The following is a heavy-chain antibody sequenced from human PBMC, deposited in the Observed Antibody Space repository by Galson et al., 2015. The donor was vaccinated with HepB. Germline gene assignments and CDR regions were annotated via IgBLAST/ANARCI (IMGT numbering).Heavy chain of an antibody. D-gene: IGHD2-15*01. J-gene: IGHJ4*02. CDR3: ARAGADIVVVVADLQIDY. Sequence: SVKVSCKASGYTFTSYGISWVRQAPGQGLEWMGWISAYNGNTNYAQKLQGRVTMTTDTSTSTAYMELRSLRSDDTAVYYCARAGADIVVVVADLQIDYWGQGTLVTVSS. CDR1: GYTFTSYG. CDR2: ISAYNGNT. V-gene: IGHV1-18*04.